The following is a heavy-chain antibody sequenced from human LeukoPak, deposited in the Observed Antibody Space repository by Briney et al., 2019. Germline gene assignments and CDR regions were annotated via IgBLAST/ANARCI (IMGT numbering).Heavy chain of an antibody. Sequence: GGSLRLSCAASGFTFINYAMSWVRQAPGKGLEWVSVISGSGGSTYYADSVKGRFTISRDNSRNTLYLQMNSLRAEDTAVYYCARDLVVTPIDYWGQGTLVTVSS. CDR3: ARDLVVTPIDY. V-gene: IGHV3-23*01. CDR2: ISGSGGST. J-gene: IGHJ4*02. CDR1: GFTFINYA. D-gene: IGHD4-23*01.